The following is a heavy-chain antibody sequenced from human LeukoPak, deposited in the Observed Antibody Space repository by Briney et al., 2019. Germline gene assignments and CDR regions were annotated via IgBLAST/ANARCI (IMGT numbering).Heavy chain of an antibody. CDR2: IKQDGSEK. CDR3: ATAGVGY. CDR1: GFTFSNYW. J-gene: IGHJ4*02. Sequence: AGGSLRLSCTASGFTFSNYWMTWVRQAPGKGLEWVANIKQDGSEKYYVDSVKGRFTISRDNAKNSLYPQMNSLRAEDTAVYYCATAGVGYWGQGSLVTVSS. D-gene: IGHD1-26*01. V-gene: IGHV3-7*05.